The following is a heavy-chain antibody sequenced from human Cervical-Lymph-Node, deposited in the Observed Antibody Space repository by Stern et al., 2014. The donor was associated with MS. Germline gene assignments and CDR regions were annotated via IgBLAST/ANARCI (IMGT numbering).Heavy chain of an antibody. CDR2: IYTSGST. Sequence: QLQLQESGPGLVKPSQTLSLTCTVSGGSISSGSYYWSWIRQPAGKGLEWIGRIYTSGSTNYNPSLKSRVTLSVDTPKNRFPRKLTSVTAADTAVYYCARDCRLRYFDNYGMDVWGQGTTVTVSS. J-gene: IGHJ6*02. CDR3: ARDCRLRYFDNYGMDV. D-gene: IGHD3-9*01. CDR1: GGSISSGSYY. V-gene: IGHV4-61*02.